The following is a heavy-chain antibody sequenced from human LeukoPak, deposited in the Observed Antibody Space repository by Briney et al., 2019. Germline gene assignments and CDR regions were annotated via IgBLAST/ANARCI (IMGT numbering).Heavy chain of an antibody. D-gene: IGHD3-16*01. Sequence: GGSLRLSCAASGFTFSSYDMHWVRQPTGKGLEWVSAIGTAGDTYYSHSVKGRFTISRDNSKNTLYLQMNSLRAEDTAVYYCAKGMTGDTEIHYYYYYMDVWGKGTTVTISS. CDR2: IGTAGDT. V-gene: IGHV3-13*01. CDR1: GFTFSSYD. CDR3: AKGMTGDTEIHYYYYYMDV. J-gene: IGHJ6*03.